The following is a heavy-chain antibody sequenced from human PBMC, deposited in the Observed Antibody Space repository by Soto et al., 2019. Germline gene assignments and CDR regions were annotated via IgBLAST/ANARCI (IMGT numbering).Heavy chain of an antibody. D-gene: IGHD3-3*01. CDR3: AKDASSGITSFDL. Sequence: PGGSLRLSXAASGFTFSSYAMSWVRQAPGKGLEWVSSISGSGGSTYYADSVKGRFTISRDNSKNTLYLQMNSLRAEDTALYYCAKDASSGITSFDLWGRGTLVTVSS. CDR2: ISGSGGST. J-gene: IGHJ2*01. CDR1: GFTFSSYA. V-gene: IGHV3-23*01.